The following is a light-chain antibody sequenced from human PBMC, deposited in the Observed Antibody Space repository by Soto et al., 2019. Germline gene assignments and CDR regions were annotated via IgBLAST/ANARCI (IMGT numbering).Light chain of an antibody. CDR1: QSISSY. CDR2: AAS. Sequence: DTQMTQSPSFLSASLGDSVTTTCRASQSISSYLNWYQQKPGKAPKLLIYAASSLQSGVPSRFSGSGSGTDFTLTISSLQPEDFATYYCQQSYSTPGTFGQGTKVDIK. J-gene: IGKJ1*01. V-gene: IGKV1-39*01. CDR3: QQSYSTPGT.